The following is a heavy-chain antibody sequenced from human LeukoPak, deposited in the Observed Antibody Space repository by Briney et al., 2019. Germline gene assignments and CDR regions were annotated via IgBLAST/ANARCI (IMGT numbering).Heavy chain of an antibody. CDR1: GGTFSSYA. D-gene: IGHD6-13*01. J-gene: IGHJ4*02. Sequence: GASVKVSCKASGGTFSSYAISWVRQAPGQGLEWMGGIIPIFGTANYAQKFQGRVTITTDESTSTAYMELSSLRSEDTAVYYCASPSLPGIAAAGTNYFDYWGQRTLVTVSS. CDR2: IIPIFGTA. V-gene: IGHV1-69*05. CDR3: ASPSLPGIAAAGTNYFDY.